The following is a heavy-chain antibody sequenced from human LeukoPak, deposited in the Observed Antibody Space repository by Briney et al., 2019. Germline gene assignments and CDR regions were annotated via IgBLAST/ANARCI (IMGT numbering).Heavy chain of an antibody. V-gene: IGHV4-4*07. CDR1: GGSISSYY. D-gene: IGHD6-13*01. J-gene: IGHJ4*02. Sequence: SETLSLTCTVSGGSISSYYWSWIRQPAGKGLEWIGRIHTSGSTNYNPSLKSRVTMSVDTSKNQFSLKLSSVTAADTAVYFCARGHPSIAAAGTGHLYYFDYWGQGTLVTVSS. CDR3: ARGHPSIAAAGTGHLYYFDY. CDR2: IHTSGST.